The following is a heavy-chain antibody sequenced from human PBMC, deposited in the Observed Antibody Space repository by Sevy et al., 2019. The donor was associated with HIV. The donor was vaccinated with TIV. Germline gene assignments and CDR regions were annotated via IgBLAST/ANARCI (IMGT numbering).Heavy chain of an antibody. CDR2: ISVSGGGT. CDR1: GFSFNLYA. V-gene: IGHV3-23*01. Sequence: GGSLRLSCAASGFSFNLYAMTWVRQAPGKGLEWVSTISVSGGGTYYADSVKGQFTISRDNSKNTLYLQMNSLRAEDTAVYYCAKDHDNNWFDPWGQGTLVTISS. CDR3: AKDHDNNWFDP. J-gene: IGHJ5*02. D-gene: IGHD3-9*01.